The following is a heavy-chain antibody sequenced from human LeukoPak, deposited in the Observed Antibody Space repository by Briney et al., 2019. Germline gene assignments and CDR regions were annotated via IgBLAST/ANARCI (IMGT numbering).Heavy chain of an antibody. CDR1: GGTFSSYA. CDR2: INTNTGIP. CDR3: ARDYTVTLGTTTYFQH. J-gene: IGHJ1*01. D-gene: IGHD1-7*01. V-gene: IGHV7-4-1*02. Sequence: ASVKVSCKASGGTFSSYAISWVRQAPGQGLELMGWINTNTGIPTYAQGFTGRFVFSLDTLVSTAYLQISSLKDEDTAIYYCARDYTVTLGTTTYFQHWGQGTLVTVSS.